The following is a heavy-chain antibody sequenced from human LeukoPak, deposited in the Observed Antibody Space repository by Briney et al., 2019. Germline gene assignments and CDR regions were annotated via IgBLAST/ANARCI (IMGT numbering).Heavy chain of an antibody. V-gene: IGHV4-59*08. CDR3: ARAFVAVAGTPYFDY. J-gene: IGHJ4*02. D-gene: IGHD6-19*01. Sequence: SETLSLTCSVSGGSMSSYYWSWIRQSPGKGLEWIGYIYHSGSTDYNSSLKSRVTISEDTSKKQFSLKLSSVTAADTAVYYCARAFVAVAGTPYFDYWGQGTLVTVSS. CDR2: IYHSGST. CDR1: GGSMSSYY.